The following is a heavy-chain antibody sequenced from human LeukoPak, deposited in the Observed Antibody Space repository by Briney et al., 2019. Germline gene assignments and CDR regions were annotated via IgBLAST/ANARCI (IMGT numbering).Heavy chain of an antibody. V-gene: IGHV3-7*04. CDR1: GFSLSSYW. Sequence: GGSLRLSXAASGFSLSSYWMNWVCQAPGKGPEWVANIEKDGSEKNYVDSVKGRFTISRDNAKNLVYLQMNSLRAEDTAVYYCVGGVGWLSDYWGQGTLVTVSS. D-gene: IGHD6-19*01. CDR3: VGGVGWLSDY. J-gene: IGHJ4*02. CDR2: IEKDGSEK.